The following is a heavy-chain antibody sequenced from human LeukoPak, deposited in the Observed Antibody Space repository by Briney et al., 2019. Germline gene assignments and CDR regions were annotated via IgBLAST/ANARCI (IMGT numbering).Heavy chain of an antibody. D-gene: IGHD6-6*01. CDR3: ARDLWDSSSSGY. CDR1: AFTFSSYS. Sequence: GGSLRLSCAASAFTFSSYSMNWVRQAPGRGLEWVSSISSSSSYIYYADSVKGRFTISRDNAKNSLYLQMNSLRAEDTAVYYCARDLWDSSSSGYWGQGTLVTVSS. J-gene: IGHJ4*02. V-gene: IGHV3-21*01. CDR2: ISSSSSYI.